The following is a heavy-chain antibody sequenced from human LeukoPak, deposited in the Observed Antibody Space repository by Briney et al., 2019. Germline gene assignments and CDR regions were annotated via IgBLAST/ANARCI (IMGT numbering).Heavy chain of an antibody. D-gene: IGHD4-17*01. CDR3: ARVGDGDYEHVDY. CDR2: ISAYNGNT. Sequence: ASVKVSCKASGYTFTSYGISWVRQAPGQGLEWMGWISAYNGNTNYAQKLQGRVTMTTDTSTSTVYMELRSLRSDDTAVYYCARVGDGDYEHVDYWGQGTLVTVSS. J-gene: IGHJ4*02. V-gene: IGHV1-18*04. CDR1: GYTFTSYG.